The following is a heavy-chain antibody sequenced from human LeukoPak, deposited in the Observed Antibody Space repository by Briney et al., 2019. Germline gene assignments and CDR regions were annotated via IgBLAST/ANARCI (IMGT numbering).Heavy chain of an antibody. Sequence: PSETLSLTCTVCGGSIRSYYWSWIRQPPGKGLEWIGYIYYSGSTNYNPSLKSRVTISVDTSKNQFSLKLSSVTAADTAVYYCAREGTGYYFDDWGQGTLVTASS. CDR3: AREGTGYYFDD. CDR2: IYYSGST. J-gene: IGHJ4*02. D-gene: IGHD3/OR15-3a*01. CDR1: GGSIRSYY. V-gene: IGHV4-59*01.